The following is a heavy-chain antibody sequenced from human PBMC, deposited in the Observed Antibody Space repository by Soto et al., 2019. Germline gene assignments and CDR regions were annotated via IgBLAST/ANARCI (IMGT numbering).Heavy chain of an antibody. D-gene: IGHD6-19*01. CDR1: FTSYD. V-gene: IGHV1-8*01. J-gene: IGHJ6*02. Sequence: QVQLVQYGAEVKKPGASVKVSCTFTSYDINWVRQATGQGLEWMGWMNPNSGNTRYAQKFQGRVTMTRNTSNFTAYMELSSLRSEDTAVYYCARGPGSSDWRFSYYYMDVWGQGTTVTVSS. CDR3: ARGPGSSDWRFSYYYMDV. CDR2: MNPNSGNT.